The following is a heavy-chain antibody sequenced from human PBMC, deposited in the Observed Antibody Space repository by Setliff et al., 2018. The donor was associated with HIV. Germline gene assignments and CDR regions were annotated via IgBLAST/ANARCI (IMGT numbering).Heavy chain of an antibody. V-gene: IGHV3-23*01. J-gene: IGHJ6*02. Sequence: GGSLRLSCAASGFIFSNYGMTWVRQSPGKGLQWLTAITGSGGSTYYADSVKGRFTISRDNSKNTLYPQMTRLSAEDTAVYYCARDLDPYFAMAVWGQGTTVTVSS. CDR1: GFIFSNYG. CDR3: ARDLDPYFAMAV. CDR2: ITGSGGST.